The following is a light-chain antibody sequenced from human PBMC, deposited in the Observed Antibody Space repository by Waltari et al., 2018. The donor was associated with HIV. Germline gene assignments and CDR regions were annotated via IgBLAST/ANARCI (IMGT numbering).Light chain of an antibody. J-gene: IGLJ2*01. V-gene: IGLV2-11*01. CDR2: DFS. Sequence: QSALTQPRSVSGSPGQSVTISCTGTSSDLGGYDYFSCYQQHPGKAPKGMIRDFSKRPSRVHDASSGPKSGKTASLTISGLRREDEADFCCCSYAAAYTLLFDGGTKVTVL. CDR1: SSDLGGYDY. CDR3: CSYAAAYTLL.